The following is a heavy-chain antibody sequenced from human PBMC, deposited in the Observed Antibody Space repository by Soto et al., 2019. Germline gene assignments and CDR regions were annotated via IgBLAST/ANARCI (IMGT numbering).Heavy chain of an antibody. CDR1: WVKFGSHG. V-gene: IGHV3-23*01. D-gene: IGHD3-22*01. CDR3: ATDSNPGHAFDI. Sequence: GGLLRLCWAVVWVKFGSHGRSRVRQAPGKGLEWVSVISGSGDSTYYADSVKGRFTISRDNSKNTLYLQMNSLRAEDTAVYYCATDSNPGHAFDICVQGTMVTVSS. CDR2: ISGSGDST. J-gene: IGHJ3*02.